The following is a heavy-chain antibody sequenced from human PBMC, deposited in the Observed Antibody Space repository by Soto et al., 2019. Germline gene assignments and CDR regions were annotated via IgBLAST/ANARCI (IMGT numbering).Heavy chain of an antibody. Sequence: GGSLRLSCGASGFTFSNYHMSWIRQAPGKGLEWVSYISSTGRTIYYADSVKGRFTVSRDNAQNSLSLKLNSLRVEDTAVYYCARSYSSGWEFDYWGQGTQVTVSS. J-gene: IGHJ4*02. D-gene: IGHD6-19*01. V-gene: IGHV3-11*01. CDR2: ISSTGRTI. CDR1: GFTFSNYH. CDR3: ARSYSSGWEFDY.